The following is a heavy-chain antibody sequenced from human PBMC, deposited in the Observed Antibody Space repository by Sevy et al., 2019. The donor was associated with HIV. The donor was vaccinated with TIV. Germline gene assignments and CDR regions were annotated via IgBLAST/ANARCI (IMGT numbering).Heavy chain of an antibody. CDR2: ISSSSSYI. V-gene: IGHV3-21*01. CDR3: ARDARYYDSSGYYYTLDYYYGMDV. CDR1: GFTFSSYS. D-gene: IGHD3-22*01. Sequence: GGSLRLSCAASGFTFSSYSMNWVRQAPGKGLEWVSSISSSSSYIYYAHSVKGRFTISRDNAKNSLYLQMNSLRAEDTAVYYCARDARYYDSSGYYYTLDYYYGMDVWGQGTTVTVSS. J-gene: IGHJ6*02.